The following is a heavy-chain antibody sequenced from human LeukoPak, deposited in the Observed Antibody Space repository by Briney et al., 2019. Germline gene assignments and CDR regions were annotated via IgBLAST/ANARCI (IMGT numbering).Heavy chain of an antibody. V-gene: IGHV1-3*01. CDR2: INAGNGNT. Sequence: RASVKVSCKASGYTFTSYAMHWVRQAPGQRLEWMGWINAGNGNTKYSQKFQGRVTITRDTSASTAYMELSSLRSEDTAVYYCARLGTTMVRGVISDAFDIWGQGTMVTVSS. CDR1: GYTFTSYA. J-gene: IGHJ3*02. CDR3: ARLGTTMVRGVISDAFDI. D-gene: IGHD3-10*01.